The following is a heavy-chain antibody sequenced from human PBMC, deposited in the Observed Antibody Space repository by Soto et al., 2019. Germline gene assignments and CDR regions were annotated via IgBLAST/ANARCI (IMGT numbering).Heavy chain of an antibody. V-gene: IGHV1-58*03. Sequence: QMQLVQSGPEVKKPGTSVKVSCRASAFTFTTSAVQWVRQARGQRLEWLGWIVVGSGDTNYAQKFHQRVTFSRDMATATLYMELSSLISEDTAVYYCAADGGGWGQGTLVTVSS. D-gene: IGHD2-15*01. J-gene: IGHJ4*02. CDR1: AFTFTTSA. CDR3: AADGGG. CDR2: IVVGSGDT.